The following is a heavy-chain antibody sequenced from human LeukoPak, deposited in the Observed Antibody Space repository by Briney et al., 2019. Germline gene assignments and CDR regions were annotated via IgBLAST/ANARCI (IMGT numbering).Heavy chain of an antibody. CDR3: ARVVSREMATISWYFDY. CDR2: INPSGGST. Sequence: ASVKVSCKASGYTFTSYYVHWVRQAPGEGLEWMGIINPSGGSTGYAQKFQGRVTMTRDMSTSTVYMELSSLRSEDTAVYCCARVVSREMATISWYFDYWGQGTLVTVSS. J-gene: IGHJ4*02. CDR1: GYTFTSYY. V-gene: IGHV1-46*01. D-gene: IGHD5-24*01.